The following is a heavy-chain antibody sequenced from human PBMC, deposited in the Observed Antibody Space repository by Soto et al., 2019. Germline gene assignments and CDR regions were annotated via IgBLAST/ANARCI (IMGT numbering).Heavy chain of an antibody. CDR2: MYYSGNT. V-gene: IGHV4-59*08. D-gene: IGHD4-4*01. Sequence: QVQLQESGPGLVKPSETLSLTCTVSGGSISSYYWSWIRQPPGKGLEWIGYMYYSGNTNYNPSLKSRVTISVDTSKNQISLKVNSVTATDTAVYYCARHGRHDQSNNRAFDCWGQGTQVTVSS. CDR3: ARHGRHDQSNNRAFDC. CDR1: GGSISSYY. J-gene: IGHJ4*02.